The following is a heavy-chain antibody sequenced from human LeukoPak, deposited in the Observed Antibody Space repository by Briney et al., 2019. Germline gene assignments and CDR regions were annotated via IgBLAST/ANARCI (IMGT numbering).Heavy chain of an antibody. Sequence: PSETLSLTCTVSGGSISGYYWNWIRQPPGKGLEWIGYIYYSGSTNYNPSLKSRVTMSLDTSKNQFSLKLSSVTAADTAVYHCARDSGSNFDYWGQGTLATVSS. V-gene: IGHV4-59*01. CDR2: IYYSGST. J-gene: IGHJ4*02. CDR1: GGSISGYY. D-gene: IGHD2-15*01. CDR3: ARDSGSNFDY.